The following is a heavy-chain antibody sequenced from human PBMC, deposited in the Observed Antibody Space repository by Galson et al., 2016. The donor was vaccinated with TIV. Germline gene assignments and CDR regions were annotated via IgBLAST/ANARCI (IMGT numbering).Heavy chain of an antibody. CDR2: ITSTVDNR. CDR1: GFTFRSYS. J-gene: IGHJ4*02. CDR3: ARAGSGWYELDY. Sequence: SLRLSCAASGFTFRSYSMNWVRQAPGKGLEWVSAITSTVDNRYYVDSLKGPFTISRDNAKNSLFLQMNSLRAEDTAVYYCARAGSGWYELDYWGQGTLVTVSS. D-gene: IGHD6-19*01. V-gene: IGHV3-21*01.